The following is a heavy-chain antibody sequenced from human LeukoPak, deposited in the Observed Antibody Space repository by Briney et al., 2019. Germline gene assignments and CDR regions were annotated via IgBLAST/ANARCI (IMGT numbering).Heavy chain of an antibody. Sequence: GRSLRLSCAASGFTFSSYGMHWVRQAPGKGLEWVAVISYDGSNKYYADSVKGRFTISRDNSKNTLYLQMNSLRAEDTAVYYCAKDEDYGDYLGKNYFDYWGQGTLVTVSS. D-gene: IGHD4-17*01. J-gene: IGHJ4*02. CDR3: AKDEDYGDYLGKNYFDY. V-gene: IGHV3-30*18. CDR1: GFTFSSYG. CDR2: ISYDGSNK.